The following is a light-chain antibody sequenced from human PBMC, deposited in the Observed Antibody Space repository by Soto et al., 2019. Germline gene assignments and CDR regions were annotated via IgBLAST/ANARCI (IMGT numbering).Light chain of an antibody. CDR3: SSYTTSSSCV. CDR2: EVT. V-gene: IGLV2-14*01. Sequence: QSVLTQPASVSGSPGQSITISCTGSSNDVGSYNFVSWYQQYPGKAPKLVIYEVTNRPSGVSHRFSGSKSGNTASLTISGLHADEEADSYCSSYTTSSSCVFGTGTKVTVL. J-gene: IGLJ1*01. CDR1: SNDVGSYNF.